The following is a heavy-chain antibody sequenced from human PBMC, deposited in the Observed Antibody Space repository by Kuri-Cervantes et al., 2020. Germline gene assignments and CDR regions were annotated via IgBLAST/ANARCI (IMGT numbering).Heavy chain of an antibody. Sequence: SETLSLTCTVSGGSISSSSYYWGWIRQPPGKGLEWIGSIYYSGSTYYNPSLKSRVTISVDTSKNQFSLKLSPVTAADTAVYYCARDRSGVDYWGQGTLVTVSS. D-gene: IGHD6-19*01. V-gene: IGHV4-39*07. CDR3: ARDRSGVDY. CDR2: IYYSGST. J-gene: IGHJ4*02. CDR1: GGSISSSSYY.